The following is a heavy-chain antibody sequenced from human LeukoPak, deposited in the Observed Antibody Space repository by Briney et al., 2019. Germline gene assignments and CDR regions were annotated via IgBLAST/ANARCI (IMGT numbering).Heavy chain of an antibody. V-gene: IGHV1-69*05. CDR2: IIPIFGTA. CDR1: GGTFSSYA. D-gene: IGHD6-13*01. CDR3: ARAGRYSSSWYPFDY. Sequence: XSVKVSCKASGGTFSSYAISWVRQAPGQGLEWMGGIIPIFGTANYAQKFQGRVTITTDESTSTAYMELSSLRSEDTAVYYCARAGRYSSSWYPFDYWGQGTLVTVSS. J-gene: IGHJ4*02.